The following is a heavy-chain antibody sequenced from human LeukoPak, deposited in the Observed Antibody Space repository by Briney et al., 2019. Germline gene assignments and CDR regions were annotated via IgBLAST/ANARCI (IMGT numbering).Heavy chain of an antibody. J-gene: IGHJ4*02. CDR3: AKDYYDTSGYSVDY. V-gene: IGHV3-23*01. CDR1: GFTFSSYA. CDR2: ISGSGGST. Sequence: GGSLRLSGAASGFTFSSYAMSWVRHAPGNGLEWVSAISGSGGSTYYADSVKGRFTISRDNSKNTLYLQMNSLRAEDTAVYYCAKDYYDTSGYSVDYWGQGTLVTVYS. D-gene: IGHD3-22*01.